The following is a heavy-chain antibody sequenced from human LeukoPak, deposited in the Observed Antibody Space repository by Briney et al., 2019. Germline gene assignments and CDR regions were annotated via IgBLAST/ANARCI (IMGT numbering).Heavy chain of an antibody. CDR1: GVSISSGSYY. Sequence: PSETLSLTCTVSGVSISSGSYYWTWIRQPAGKGLEWIGRIYTRGITNYNPSLKSRVTISVDTSKNQFSLKLSSVTAADTAVYYCARAKPLGYCSGGSCYRTHYFDYWGQGTLVSVSS. D-gene: IGHD2-15*01. CDR2: IYTRGIT. V-gene: IGHV4-61*02. CDR3: ARAKPLGYCSGGSCYRTHYFDY. J-gene: IGHJ4*02.